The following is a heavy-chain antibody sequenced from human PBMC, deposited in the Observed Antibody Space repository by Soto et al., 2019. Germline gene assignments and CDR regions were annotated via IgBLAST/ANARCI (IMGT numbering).Heavy chain of an antibody. Sequence: QLQLQESGPGLVKPSETLSLTCNVAGGSISSSSYYWGWIRQPPGKGLEWIGSIYYNGNTYDNPSLKSRVTMSVDTFENHFSLKLSSVTAADTAVYYCARSGQVGGTDYFDYWGQGTLVTVSS. CDR1: GGSISSSSYY. D-gene: IGHD1-26*01. CDR3: ARSGQVGGTDYFDY. J-gene: IGHJ4*02. V-gene: IGHV4-39*02. CDR2: IYYNGNT.